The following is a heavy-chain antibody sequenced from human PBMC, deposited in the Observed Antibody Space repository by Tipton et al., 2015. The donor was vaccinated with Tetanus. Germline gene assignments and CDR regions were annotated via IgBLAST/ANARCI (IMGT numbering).Heavy chain of an antibody. CDR3: AKERGWPWYFDY. J-gene: IGHJ4*02. Sequence: TLPLTCSVSDGSVTPYYWSWIRQAAGKGPEWIGRIYSTGATTYNPSLKSRVGISIDTSKNQFSLNLASVTAADTAVYYCAKERGWPWYFDYWGQGILVTVSS. CDR2: IYSTGAT. D-gene: IGHD2-15*01. CDR1: DGSVTPYY. V-gene: IGHV4-4*07.